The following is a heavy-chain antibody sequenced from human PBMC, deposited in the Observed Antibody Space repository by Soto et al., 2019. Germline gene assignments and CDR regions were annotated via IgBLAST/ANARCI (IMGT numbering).Heavy chain of an antibody. D-gene: IGHD6-19*01. CDR3: AKDLRAVAGYYYYYGMDV. J-gene: IGHJ6*02. V-gene: IGHV3-23*01. Sequence: GGSLRLSCAASGFTFSSYAMSWVRQAPGKGLEWVSAISGSGGSTYNADSVKGRFTISRDNSKNTLYLQMNSLRAEDTAVYYCAKDLRAVAGYYYYYGMDVWGQGTTVTVSS. CDR2: ISGSGGST. CDR1: GFTFSSYA.